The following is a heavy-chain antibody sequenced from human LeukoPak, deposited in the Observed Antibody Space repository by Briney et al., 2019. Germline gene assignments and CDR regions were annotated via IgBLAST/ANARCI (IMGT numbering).Heavy chain of an antibody. Sequence: SETLSLTCTVSGGSIYSYYWSWIRQPPGKGLEWIGYIYYSGNTNYNPSLKSRVTISVDTSKNQFSLRLNSVTAADTAVYYCARVFPGNLFDYWGQGTLVTVSS. V-gene: IGHV4-59*01. CDR3: ARVFPGNLFDY. CDR1: GGSIYSYY. D-gene: IGHD1-14*01. J-gene: IGHJ4*02. CDR2: IYYSGNT.